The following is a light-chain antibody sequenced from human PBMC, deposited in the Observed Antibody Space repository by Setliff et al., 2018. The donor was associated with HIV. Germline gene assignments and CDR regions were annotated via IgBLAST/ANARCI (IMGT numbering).Light chain of an antibody. V-gene: IGLV2-14*03. CDR1: RDIGGYNF. CDR2: DNT. Sequence: RDIGGYNFVSWYQQYPGEAPKLIISDNTKRPSGVSDRFSASKSGYTASLTISGLRAEDEADYYCSSYTSSGTYVFGLGTKVTVL. CDR3: SSYTSSGTYV. J-gene: IGLJ1*01.